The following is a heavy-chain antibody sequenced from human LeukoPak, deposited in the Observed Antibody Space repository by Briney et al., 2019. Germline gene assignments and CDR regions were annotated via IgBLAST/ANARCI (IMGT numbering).Heavy chain of an antibody. CDR1: GFIFSTYT. D-gene: IGHD3-10*01. V-gene: IGHV3-21*01. J-gene: IGHJ3*02. Sequence: GGSLRLSCAASGFIFSTYTMNWVRQAPGKGLEWVSSISSSSSYIYYADSVKGRFTISRDNPKNSLFLQMNSLRAEDTAVYYCARQTGITLDIWGQGTMVTVSS. CDR2: ISSSSSYI. CDR3: ARQTGITLDI.